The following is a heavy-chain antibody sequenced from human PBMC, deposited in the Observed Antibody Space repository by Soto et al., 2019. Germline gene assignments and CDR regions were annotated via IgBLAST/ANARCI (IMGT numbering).Heavy chain of an antibody. J-gene: IGHJ6*02. D-gene: IGHD2-2*02. V-gene: IGHV3-30-3*01. CDR3: ARDLYRYYYYGMDV. Sequence: GGSLRLSCAASGFAFSSYAMHWVRQAPGKGLEWVAVISYDGSNKYYADSVKGRFTISRDNSKNTLYLQMNSLRAEDTAVYYCARDLYRYYYYGMDVWGQGTTVTVSS. CDR1: GFAFSSYA. CDR2: ISYDGSNK.